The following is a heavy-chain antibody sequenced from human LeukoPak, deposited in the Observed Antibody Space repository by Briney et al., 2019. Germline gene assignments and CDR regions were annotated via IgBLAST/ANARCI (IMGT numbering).Heavy chain of an antibody. CDR3: ASVDRAIVHYYGMDV. Sequence: GGSLRLSCAASGFTFSGYWMTWVRQGPGKGLEWVANIKQDGSEKYYVDSVKGRFTISRDNAKNSMYLQMNSLRAEDTAVYYCASVDRAIVHYYGMDVWGQGTTVTVSS. J-gene: IGHJ6*02. V-gene: IGHV3-7*01. D-gene: IGHD5-18*01. CDR2: IKQDGSEK. CDR1: GFTFSGYW.